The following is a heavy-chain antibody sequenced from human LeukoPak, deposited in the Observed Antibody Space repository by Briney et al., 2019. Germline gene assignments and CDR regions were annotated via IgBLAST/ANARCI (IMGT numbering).Heavy chain of an antibody. D-gene: IGHD2-8*01. CDR2: VSGSGDGR. CDR1: GFTFDSHS. J-gene: IGHJ4*02. V-gene: IGHV3-23*01. CDR3: AKDPVNGFNYFDF. Sequence: GGSLRLSCAASGFTFDSHSMSWVRQAPGKGLEWVSTVSGSGDGRYYTDSVKGRFTISRDNSQNTVYLQMNTLRAEDTAVYYCAKDPVNGFNYFDFWGQGTLVMVSS.